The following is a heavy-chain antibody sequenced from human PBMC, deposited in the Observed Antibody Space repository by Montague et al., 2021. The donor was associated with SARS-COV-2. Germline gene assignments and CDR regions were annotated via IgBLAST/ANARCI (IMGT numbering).Heavy chain of an antibody. CDR3: VREKYYFDDSGSK. J-gene: IGHJ4*02. D-gene: IGHD3-22*01. CDR1: GVSISSGSYY. Sequence: SETLSLTRSVSGVSISSGSYYWSWVRQPPGKGLEWIGYVYHTGNTNYNPSLKSRVTLSIDTSKNQFSLNLTSVTAADTAVYYCVREKYYFDDSGSKWGQGTLVTV. V-gene: IGHV4-61*01. CDR2: VYHTGNT.